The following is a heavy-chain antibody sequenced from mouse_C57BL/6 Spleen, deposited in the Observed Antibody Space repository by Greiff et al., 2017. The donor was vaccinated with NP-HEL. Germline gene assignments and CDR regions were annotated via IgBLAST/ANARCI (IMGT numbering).Heavy chain of an antibody. V-gene: IGHV1-42*01. CDR3: ARYGYYLFDY. J-gene: IGHJ2*01. CDR2: INPSTGGT. D-gene: IGHD2-3*01. Sequence: VQLQQSGPELVKPGASVKISCKASGYSFTGYYMNWVKQSPEKSLEWIGEINPSTGGTTYNQKFKAKATLTVDKSSSTAYMQLKSLTSEDSAVYYCARYGYYLFDYWGQGTTLTVSS. CDR1: GYSFTGYY.